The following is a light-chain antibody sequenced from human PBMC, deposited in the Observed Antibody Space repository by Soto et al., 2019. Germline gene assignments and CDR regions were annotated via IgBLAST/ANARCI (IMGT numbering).Light chain of an antibody. Sequence: DIQMTQSPSSLSASGGDRVTITCRASQSISNYLNWYQQKPGKAPNLLIYAASSLQSGVPSRFSGSGSETEFTLTISSLQPEDFATYYCQQGYSSPPTFGQGTKVEVK. V-gene: IGKV1-39*01. CDR3: QQGYSSPPT. CDR1: QSISNY. J-gene: IGKJ1*01. CDR2: AAS.